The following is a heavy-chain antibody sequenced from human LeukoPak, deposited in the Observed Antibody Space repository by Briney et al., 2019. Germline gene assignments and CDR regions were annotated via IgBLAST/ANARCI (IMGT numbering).Heavy chain of an antibody. CDR2: ISGSGGST. Sequence: GGSLRLSCAASGFTFSSYAMSWVRQAPGKGLEWVSAISGSGGSTYYADSVKGRFTISRGNSKNTLYLQMNSLRAEDPAVYYCAKDISTVEMATMAEYWGQGTLVTVSS. V-gene: IGHV3-23*01. J-gene: IGHJ4*02. D-gene: IGHD5-24*01. CDR1: GFTFSSYA. CDR3: AKDISTVEMATMAEY.